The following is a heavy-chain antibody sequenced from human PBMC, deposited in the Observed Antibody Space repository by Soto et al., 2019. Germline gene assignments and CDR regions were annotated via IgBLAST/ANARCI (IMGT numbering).Heavy chain of an antibody. Sequence: QVQLVESGGGVVQPGTSLRVSCVGSGFTFRSYVIHWVRQAPGKGLEWVALTSYDGSDKYYDDSVRGRFTISRDNSRNTVDLQMDSLRLEDTALYYCARWGTTGGFDVCGQGTLVSVSS. D-gene: IGHD3-16*01. J-gene: IGHJ1*01. CDR2: TSYDGSDK. V-gene: IGHV3-30*19. CDR1: GFTFRSYV. CDR3: ARWGTTGGFDV.